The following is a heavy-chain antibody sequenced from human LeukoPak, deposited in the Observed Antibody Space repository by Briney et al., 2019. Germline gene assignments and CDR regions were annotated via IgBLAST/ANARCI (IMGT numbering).Heavy chain of an antibody. Sequence: GGSLRLSCAASGMPFSSYAMSWVRQAPGKGLEWVSAISGSGGSTYYADSVKGRFTISRDNSKNTLYLQMNSLRAEDTAVYYCAKRPEGGSDYWGQGTLVTVSS. J-gene: IGHJ4*02. D-gene: IGHD3-10*01. CDR2: ISGSGGST. CDR3: AKRPEGGSDY. CDR1: GMPFSSYA. V-gene: IGHV3-23*01.